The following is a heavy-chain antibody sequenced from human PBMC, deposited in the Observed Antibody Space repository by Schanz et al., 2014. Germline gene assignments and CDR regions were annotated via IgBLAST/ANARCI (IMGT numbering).Heavy chain of an antibody. CDR3: STALPLHGASGQSFDPRRRGGIIDDS. V-gene: IGHV1-69*05. CDR2: IIPISGTA. J-gene: IGHJ5*01. Sequence: KKPGSSVKVSCKASGGTFTSYAFYWVRQAPGQGLDWMGGIIPISGTANYARKFQGRVTMTRNTPISTAYMELSSLTSEHTTCYTRSTALPLHGASGQSFDPRRRGGIIDDS. D-gene: IGHD3-10*01. CDR1: GGTFTSYA.